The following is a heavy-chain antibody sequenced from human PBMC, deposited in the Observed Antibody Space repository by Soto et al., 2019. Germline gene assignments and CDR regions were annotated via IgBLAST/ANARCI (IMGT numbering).Heavy chain of an antibody. CDR3: ARQRLWGTSGYYYFED. Sequence: GESLKISCKGSGHIFSNYWIGWVRQMPGKGLEWMGIIYPGDSDTRYSPSFQGQVTITVDKSINTAYLQWSRLKASDTAIYYCARQRLWGTSGYYYFEDWGQGTLVTVSS. J-gene: IGHJ4*02. CDR1: GHIFSNYW. V-gene: IGHV5-51*01. D-gene: IGHD3-22*01. CDR2: IYPGDSDT.